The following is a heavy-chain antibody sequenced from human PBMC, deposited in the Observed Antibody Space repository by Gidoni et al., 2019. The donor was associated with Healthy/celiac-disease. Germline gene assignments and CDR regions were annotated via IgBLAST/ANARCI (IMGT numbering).Heavy chain of an antibody. V-gene: IGHV5-51*03. CDR2: IYPGDSDT. Sequence: EVQLVQSGAEVKKPGESLKISCKGSGYSFTSYWTGWVRQMPGKGLEWMGIIYPGDSDTRYSPSFQGQVTISADKSISTAYLQWSSLKASDTAMYYCARSRLAYCGGDCHRAFDIWGQGTMVTVSS. CDR3: ARSRLAYCGGDCHRAFDI. D-gene: IGHD2-21*02. CDR1: GYSFTSYW. J-gene: IGHJ3*02.